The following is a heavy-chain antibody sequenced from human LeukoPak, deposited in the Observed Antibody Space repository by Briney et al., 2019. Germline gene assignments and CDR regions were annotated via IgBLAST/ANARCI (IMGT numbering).Heavy chain of an antibody. Sequence: PGGSLRLSCAASGFTFSSYAMSWVRQAPGKGLEWVSAISGSGGSTYYAHSVKGRFTISRDNSKNTLYLQMNSLRAEDTAVYYCAKDDLWYYDILTGYYGPDYWGQGTLVTVSS. CDR1: GFTFSSYA. D-gene: IGHD3-9*01. CDR2: ISGSGGST. V-gene: IGHV3-23*01. CDR3: AKDDLWYYDILTGYYGPDY. J-gene: IGHJ4*02.